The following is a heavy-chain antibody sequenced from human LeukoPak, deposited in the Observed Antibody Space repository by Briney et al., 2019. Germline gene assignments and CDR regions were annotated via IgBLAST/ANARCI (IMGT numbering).Heavy chain of an antibody. CDR1: GGSISSYY. D-gene: IGHD3-10*01. CDR2: IYYSGST. V-gene: IGHV4-59*01. J-gene: IGHJ4*02. CDR3: ARSQNYYGSGDY. Sequence: SETLSLTCTVSGGSISSYYWSWIRQPPGKGLEWIGHIYYSGSTNYNPSLKSRVTISIDTSKNQFSLRLSSVTAADTAVYYCARSQNYYGSGDYWSQGTLVTVSS.